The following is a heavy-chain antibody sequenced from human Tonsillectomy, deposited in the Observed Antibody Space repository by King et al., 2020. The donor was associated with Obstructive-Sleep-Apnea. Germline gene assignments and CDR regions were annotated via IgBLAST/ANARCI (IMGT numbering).Heavy chain of an antibody. CDR3: ARGPYFLHGGYFY. D-gene: IGHD5-12*01. J-gene: IGHJ4*02. CDR1: GGSFSGYY. Sequence: VQLQQWGAGLLKPSETLSLTCAVYGGSFSGYYWSWIRQPPGKGLEWIGEINHSGSTNYNPSLKSRVTISVDTSKNQFSLKLSSVTAADTAVYYCARGPYFLHGGYFYWGQGTLVTVSS. V-gene: IGHV4-34*01. CDR2: INHSGST.